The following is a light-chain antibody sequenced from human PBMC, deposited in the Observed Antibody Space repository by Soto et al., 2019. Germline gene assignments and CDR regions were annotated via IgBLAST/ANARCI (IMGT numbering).Light chain of an antibody. CDR3: QQHGQWPIT. V-gene: IGKV3-15*01. J-gene: IGKJ5*01. Sequence: EIVLTQSPGTLSLSPGERAPLSCRASQSVSSNLAWYQQKPGQAPRLLIYGASTRATGIPARFSGSGSGTEFTLTISSLQPEDFATYYCQQHGQWPITFGQGTRLEIK. CDR1: QSVSSN. CDR2: GAS.